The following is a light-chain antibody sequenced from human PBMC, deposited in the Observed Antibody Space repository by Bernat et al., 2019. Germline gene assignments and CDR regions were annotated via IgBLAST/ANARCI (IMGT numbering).Light chain of an antibody. CDR2: EVS. CDR1: SSDVGGYNY. V-gene: IGLV2-8*01. J-gene: IGLJ1*01. CDR3: SPYAGSNNFV. Sequence: QSALTQPPSASGSPGQSVTISCTGTSSDVGGYNYVSWYQQHPGKAPKLMIYEVSKRPSGVPDRFSGSKSGNTASLTVSGLQAEDDADYYCSPYAGSNNFVFGTGTKVTVL.